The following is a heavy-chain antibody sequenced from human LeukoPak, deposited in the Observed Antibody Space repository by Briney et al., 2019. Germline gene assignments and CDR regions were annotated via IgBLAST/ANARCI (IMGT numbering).Heavy chain of an antibody. Sequence: ASVRVSFMASGYTFTIYGISWVRQAPGQRRGRMGWISAYNGNTNYAQKLQGRVTMTTDTSTSTAYMELRRLRSDDTAVYYCARELRWLQFGAFDIWGQGTMVTVSS. J-gene: IGHJ3*02. V-gene: IGHV1-18*01. D-gene: IGHD5-24*01. CDR1: GYTFTIYG. CDR3: ARELRWLQFGAFDI. CDR2: ISAYNGNT.